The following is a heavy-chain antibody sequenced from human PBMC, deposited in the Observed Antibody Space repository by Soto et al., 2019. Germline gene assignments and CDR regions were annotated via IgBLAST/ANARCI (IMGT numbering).Heavy chain of an antibody. CDR1: GFTFSSYS. CDR3: ARDAGCQYSSSQFDY. Sequence: GGSLRLSCAASGFTFSSYSMNWVRQAPGKGLEWVSSISSSSSYIYYADSVKGRFTISRDNAKNSLYLQMNSLRAEDTAVYYCARDAGCQYSSSQFDYWGQGTLVTVSS. D-gene: IGHD6-13*01. CDR2: ISSSSSYI. J-gene: IGHJ4*02. V-gene: IGHV3-21*01.